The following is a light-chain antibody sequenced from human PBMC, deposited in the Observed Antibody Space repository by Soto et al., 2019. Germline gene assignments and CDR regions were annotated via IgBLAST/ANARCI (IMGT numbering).Light chain of an antibody. V-gene: IGKV1-6*01. CDR1: QDIRND. CDR2: AAS. Sequence: AIPMTQSPSSLSASGGDRVTITCRASQDIRNDLGWYQQKPGKAPKLLIYAASSLQTGVPSRFSGSRSGTDFNLTISRLQPEDVATYYCLQDYRYPPWTFGQGTKVEIK. J-gene: IGKJ1*01. CDR3: LQDYRYPPWT.